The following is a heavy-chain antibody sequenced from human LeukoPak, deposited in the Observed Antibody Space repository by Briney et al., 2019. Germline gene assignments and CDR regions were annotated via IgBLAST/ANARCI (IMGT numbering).Heavy chain of an antibody. D-gene: IGHD6-13*01. V-gene: IGHV3-30*02. CDR1: GFRLTTYG. CDR3: AKVGPNAQQLSPFDY. CDR2: IPFDGSDE. J-gene: IGHJ4*02. Sequence: GGSLRLSCEMSGFRLTTYGTHWVRQAPGKGLEWVAYIPFDGSDEYYVDSVKGRFSISRGNSKNTLFLQMNSLRPEDTAVYYCAKVGPNAQQLSPFDYWGQGTLVTVSS.